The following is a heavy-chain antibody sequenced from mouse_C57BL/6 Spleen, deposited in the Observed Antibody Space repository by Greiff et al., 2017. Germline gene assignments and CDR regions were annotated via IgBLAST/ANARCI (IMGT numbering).Heavy chain of an antibody. CDR3: ARGDYYYGSSYEAWFAY. CDR1: GYTFTSYG. Sequence: EVQLQQSGAELVRPGSSVKMSCKTSGYTFTSYGINWVKQRPGQGLEWIGYIYIGNGYTEYNEKFKGKATLTSDTSSSTAYMQLSSLTSEDSAIYFCARGDYYYGSSYEAWFAYWGQGTLVTVSA. V-gene: IGHV1-58*01. D-gene: IGHD1-1*01. J-gene: IGHJ3*01. CDR2: IYIGNGYT.